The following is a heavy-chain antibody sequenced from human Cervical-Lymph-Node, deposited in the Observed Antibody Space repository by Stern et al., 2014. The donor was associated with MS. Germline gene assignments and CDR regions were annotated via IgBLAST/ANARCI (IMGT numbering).Heavy chain of an antibody. J-gene: IGHJ5*02. CDR1: GGTFSKFP. CDR2: IFPVFGTP. V-gene: IGHV1-69*01. CDR3: ALSSETSDRWYSLGYDL. D-gene: IGHD6-13*01. Sequence: EQLVESGAEVTKPRSSVKVSCKASGGTFSKFPSSWVRQAPGQGLEWLGGIFPVFGTPSYSQEFRGRVTITADVSTSTVYMELSSLRSDDTAVYYCALSSETSDRWYSLGYDLWAQGTLVTVSS.